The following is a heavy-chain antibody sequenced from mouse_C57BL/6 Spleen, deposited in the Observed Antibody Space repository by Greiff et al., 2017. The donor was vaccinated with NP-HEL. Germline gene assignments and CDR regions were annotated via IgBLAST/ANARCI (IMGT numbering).Heavy chain of an antibody. J-gene: IGHJ2*01. CDR2: IYPGDGDT. Sequence: QVQLQQSGPELVKPGASVKISCKASGYAFSSSWMNWVKQRPGKGLEWIGRIYPGDGDTNYNGKFKGKATLTADKSSSTAYMQLSSLTSEDSAVYFCAREYSNYVYYFDYWGQGTTLTVSS. V-gene: IGHV1-82*01. CDR3: AREYSNYVYYFDY. CDR1: GYAFSSSW. D-gene: IGHD2-5*01.